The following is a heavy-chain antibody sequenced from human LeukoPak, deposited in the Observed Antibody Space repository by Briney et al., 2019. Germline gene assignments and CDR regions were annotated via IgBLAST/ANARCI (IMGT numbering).Heavy chain of an antibody. CDR2: ISGSGGST. V-gene: IGHV3-23*01. D-gene: IGHD3-16*01. CDR1: GFTFSSYA. Sequence: GGYLRLSCAASGFTFSSYAMSWVRQAPGKGLEWVSAISGSGGSTYYADSVKGRFTISRDDSRDTLYLQMNSLRAEDTAVYYCPNGYYDYVWGSYYFDYWGQGTLVTVSS. CDR3: PNGYYDYVWGSYYFDY. J-gene: IGHJ4*02.